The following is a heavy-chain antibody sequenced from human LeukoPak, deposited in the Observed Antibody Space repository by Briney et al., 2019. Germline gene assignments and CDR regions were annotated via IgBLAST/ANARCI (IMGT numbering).Heavy chain of an antibody. CDR3: ARAAYSGYDYAYFDY. D-gene: IGHD5-12*01. Sequence: SETLSLTCTVSGGSISSSSYYWGWIRQPPGKGLEWIGSIYYSGSTYYNPSLKSRVTIPVDTSKNQFSLKLSSVTAADTAVYYCARAAYSGYDYAYFDYWGQGTLITVSS. V-gene: IGHV4-39*07. CDR2: IYYSGST. CDR1: GGSISSSSYY. J-gene: IGHJ4*02.